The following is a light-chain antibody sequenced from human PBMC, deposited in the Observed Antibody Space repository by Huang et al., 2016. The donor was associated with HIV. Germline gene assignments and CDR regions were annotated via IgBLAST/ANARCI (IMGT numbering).Light chain of an antibody. J-gene: IGKJ2*02. Sequence: EIVLTPSPGTLSLSPGERATLSCRASQSVTTSYLAWHQQKPGQAPRLLLYGATRRATGIPDRFSGSGSGRDFTLTISRLEPEDFAVYYCQQYGSSPWTFGHGTKLEIK. CDR2: GAT. CDR3: QQYGSSPWT. V-gene: IGKV3-20*01. CDR1: QSVTTSY.